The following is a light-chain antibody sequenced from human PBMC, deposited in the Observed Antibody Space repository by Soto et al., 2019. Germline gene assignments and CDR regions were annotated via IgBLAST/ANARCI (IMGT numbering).Light chain of an antibody. CDR3: QQYGSSYT. CDR1: QSVSSNY. V-gene: IGKV3-20*01. J-gene: IGKJ2*01. CDR2: GAS. Sequence: EIVLTQSPGTLSLSPGERATLSCRASQSVSSNYLAWYQQKPGQPPRLLIYGASIRATGLPDRFSGSGSGTDFTLTISRLEPEDFAVYYCQQYGSSYTFGQGTKLEIK.